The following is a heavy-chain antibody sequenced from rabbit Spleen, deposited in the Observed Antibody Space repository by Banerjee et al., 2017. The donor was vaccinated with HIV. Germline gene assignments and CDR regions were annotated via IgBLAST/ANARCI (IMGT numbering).Heavy chain of an antibody. CDR2: IDTGSTSNT. D-gene: IGHD1-1*01. CDR1: GVSFSDKDV. J-gene: IGHJ6*01. CDR3: ARDTSSSFSSYGMDL. V-gene: IGHV1S45*01. Sequence: EQLEESGGGLVKPEGSLTLTCKASGVSFSDKDVMCWVRQAPGKGLEWIGYIDTGSTSNTYYANWAKGRFTISKSSSTTVTLQMTSLTAADTATYFCARDTSSSFSSYGMDLWGQGTLVTVS.